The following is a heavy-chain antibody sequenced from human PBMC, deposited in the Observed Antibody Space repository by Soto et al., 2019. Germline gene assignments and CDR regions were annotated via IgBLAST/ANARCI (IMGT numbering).Heavy chain of an antibody. V-gene: IGHV1-46*01. CDR1: GYTFTSYY. CDR3: AKGTAVAGFDY. CDR2: INPSGGST. J-gene: IGHJ4*02. Sequence: QVQLVQSGAEVKKPGASVKVSCRASGYTFTSYYIHWVRQAPGQGLEWMGIINPSGGSTNYAQKFQGRVTMTRDTSTSTVDGELSSLRSEDTAVYYCAKGTAVAGFDYWGQGTLVTVSS. D-gene: IGHD6-19*01.